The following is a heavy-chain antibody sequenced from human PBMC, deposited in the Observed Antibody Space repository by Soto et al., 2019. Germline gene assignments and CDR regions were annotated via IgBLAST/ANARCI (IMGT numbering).Heavy chain of an antibody. V-gene: IGHV4-59*01. J-gene: IGHJ6*02. CDR1: GGSISSYY. D-gene: IGHD3-3*01. CDR3: ARMPPRNYDFCGGCPAYYYQRMDV. Sequence: SETLSLTCTVSGGSISSYYWSWIRQPPGKGLEWIGYIYYSGSTNYNPSLKSRVTISVDTSKNQFSLKLSSVTAADTAVYYCARMPPRNYDFCGGCPAYYYQRMDVLGQGTTVTVSS. CDR2: IYYSGST.